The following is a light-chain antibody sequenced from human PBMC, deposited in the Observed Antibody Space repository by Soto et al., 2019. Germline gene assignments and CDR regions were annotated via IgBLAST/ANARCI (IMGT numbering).Light chain of an antibody. CDR1: QSVGNR. V-gene: IGKV1-5*03. Sequence: DIQMTQSPSTLSASVGDSVTLTCRASQSVGNRLAWYQQKPGKAPKLLIYKASSLQSGVPSRFSGSGSGTEFTLTISSLQPDDFATYYCQHYNSYSEAFGQGTKVDI. J-gene: IGKJ1*01. CDR3: QHYNSYSEA. CDR2: KAS.